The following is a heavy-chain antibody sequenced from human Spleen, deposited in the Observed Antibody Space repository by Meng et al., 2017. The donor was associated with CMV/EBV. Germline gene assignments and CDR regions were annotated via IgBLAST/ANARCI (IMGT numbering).Heavy chain of an antibody. Sequence: GESLKISCAASGFTFSTYTMNWVRQAPGKGLEWVSSITSSSNYIYYADSVKGRFTISRDNAKNSLYLQMNSLRAEDTALYHCARDLFPRAVADPLLAWGQGTLVTSPQ. V-gene: IGHV3-21*04. CDR3: ARDLFPRAVADPLLA. CDR1: GFTFSTYT. CDR2: ITSSSNYI. D-gene: IGHD2-21*01. J-gene: IGHJ5*02.